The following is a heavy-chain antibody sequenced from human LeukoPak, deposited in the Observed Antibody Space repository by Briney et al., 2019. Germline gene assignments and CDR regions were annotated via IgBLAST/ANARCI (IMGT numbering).Heavy chain of an antibody. D-gene: IGHD3-22*01. V-gene: IGHV4-39*01. CDR1: GGSFSGYY. Sequence: PSETLSLTCAVYGGSFSGYYWGWIRQPPGKGLEWIGSIYYSGSTYYNPSLKSRVTISVDTSKNQFSLKLSSVTAADTAVYYCARYYYDSSGYYFSLGAWFDPWGQGTLVTVSS. J-gene: IGHJ5*02. CDR3: ARYYYDSSGYYFSLGAWFDP. CDR2: IYYSGST.